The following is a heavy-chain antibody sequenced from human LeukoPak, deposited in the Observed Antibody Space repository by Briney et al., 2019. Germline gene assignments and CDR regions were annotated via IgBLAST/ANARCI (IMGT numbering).Heavy chain of an antibody. CDR1: GYTFTIYD. J-gene: IGHJ6*02. CDR3: ARAYCSSTSCYWFYYYYGMDV. CDR2: MNPNSGNT. D-gene: IGHD2-2*01. V-gene: IGHV1-8*01. Sequence: ASVKVSFKASGYTFTIYDINWVRQAPGQGLEWMGWMNPNSGNTGYAQKFQGRVTMTRNASISTAYMELSSLRSEDTAVYYCARAYCSSTSCYWFYYYYGMDVWGQGTTVTVSS.